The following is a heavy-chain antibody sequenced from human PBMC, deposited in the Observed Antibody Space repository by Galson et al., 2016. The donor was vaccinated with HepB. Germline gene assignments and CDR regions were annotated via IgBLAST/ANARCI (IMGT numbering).Heavy chain of an antibody. CDR2: IGPRSGDT. D-gene: IGHD1-14*01. V-gene: IGHV1-2*02. Sequence: SVKVSCKASGYSFTGYFLNWVRQAPGQGLEWVAWIGPRSGDTKYAQKFQGRVTITRDRSISTVTMELNRPRSDDTAVYYCARSTGCGIRTDYWGQGTQVTVSS. CDR1: GYSFTGYF. J-gene: IGHJ4*02. CDR3: ARSTGCGIRTDY.